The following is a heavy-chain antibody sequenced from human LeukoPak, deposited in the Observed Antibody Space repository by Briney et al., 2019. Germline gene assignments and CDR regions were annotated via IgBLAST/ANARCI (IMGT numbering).Heavy chain of an antibody. CDR3: ARDLPVAAAPPYYMDV. D-gene: IGHD6-13*01. V-gene: IGHV4-30-2*01. CDR1: GGSISSGGYY. Sequence: PSETLSLTCTVSGGSISSGGYYWSWIRQPPGKGLEWIGYIYHSGSTYYNPSLKSRVTISVDRSKNQFSLKLSSVTAADTAVYYCARDLPVAAAPPYYMDVWGKGTTVTVSS. CDR2: IYHSGST. J-gene: IGHJ6*03.